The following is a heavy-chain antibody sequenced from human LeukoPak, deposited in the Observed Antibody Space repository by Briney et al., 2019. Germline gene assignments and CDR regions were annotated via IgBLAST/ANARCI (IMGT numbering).Heavy chain of an antibody. J-gene: IGHJ6*03. CDR1: GGSINSGDYY. V-gene: IGHV4-30-4*08. CDR3: ARARTKLTYCSSTSCYYYMDV. Sequence: SQTLSLTCTVSGGSINSGDYYWSWIRQPPGKGLEWIGYIYYSGNTYYNPSLKSRVTISVDTSNNQFSLKLTSVTAADTAVYYCARARTKLTYCSSTSCYYYMDVWGKGTTVTVSS. CDR2: IYYSGNT. D-gene: IGHD2-2*01.